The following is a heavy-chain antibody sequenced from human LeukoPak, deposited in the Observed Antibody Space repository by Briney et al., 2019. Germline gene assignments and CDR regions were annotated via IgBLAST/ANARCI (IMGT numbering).Heavy chain of an antibody. D-gene: IGHD5-24*01. CDR1: GGSISSGGYY. J-gene: IGHJ4*02. CDR2: IYYSGST. Sequence: SQTVSLTCTVSGGSISSGGYYWSWIRQHPGKGLEWIGYIYYSGSTYYNPSLKSRVTISVDTSKNQFSLKLSSVTAADTAVYYCARVPDGYNLYFDYWGQGTLVTVSS. V-gene: IGHV4-31*03. CDR3: ARVPDGYNLYFDY.